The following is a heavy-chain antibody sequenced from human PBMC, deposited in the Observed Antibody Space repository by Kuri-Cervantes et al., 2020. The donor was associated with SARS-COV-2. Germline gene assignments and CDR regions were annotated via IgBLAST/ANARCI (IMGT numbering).Heavy chain of an antibody. CDR1: GFTFSSYA. V-gene: IGHV3-21*01. CDR3: ARDRGPIVATTVLDY. Sequence: GESLKISCAASGFTFSSYAMNWVRQAPGKGLEWVSSISSISSFIYYADSVKGRFTISRDNSKNTLYLQMNSLRAEDTAVYYCARDRGPIVATTVLDYWGQGNLVTVAS. D-gene: IGHD5-12*01. J-gene: IGHJ4*02. CDR2: ISSISSFI.